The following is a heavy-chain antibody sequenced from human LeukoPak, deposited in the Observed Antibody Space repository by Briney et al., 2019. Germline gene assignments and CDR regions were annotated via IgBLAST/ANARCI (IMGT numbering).Heavy chain of an antibody. CDR2: IIPIFGTA. CDR1: GGTFSSYA. Sequence: SVKVSCKASGGTFSSYAISWVRQAPGQGLEWMGGIIPIFGTANYAQKFQGRVTITADKSTSTAYMELSSLRSEDTAVYYCARAAVGFWSRRHYYYYMDVWGKGTTVTVSS. J-gene: IGHJ6*03. V-gene: IGHV1-69*06. D-gene: IGHD3-3*01. CDR3: ARAAVGFWSRRHYYYYMDV.